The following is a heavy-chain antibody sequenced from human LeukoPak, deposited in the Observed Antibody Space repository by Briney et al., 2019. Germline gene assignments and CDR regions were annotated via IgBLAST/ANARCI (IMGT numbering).Heavy chain of an antibody. CDR3: ARAGYEDY. Sequence: PGGSLRLSCAASGFTFSSYAMSWVRQAPGKGLEWVANIKQDGSEKYYVDSVKGRFTISRDNAKNSLYLQMNSLRAEDTAVYYCARAGYEDYWGQGTLVTVSS. J-gene: IGHJ4*02. CDR1: GFTFSSYA. V-gene: IGHV3-7*01. CDR2: IKQDGSEK. D-gene: IGHD6-13*01.